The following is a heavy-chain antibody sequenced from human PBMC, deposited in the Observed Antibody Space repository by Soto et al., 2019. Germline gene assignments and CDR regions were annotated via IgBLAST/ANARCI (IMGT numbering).Heavy chain of an antibody. CDR1: GVSMRNSY. D-gene: IGHD3-16*01. Sequence: SETLSLTCSVSGVSMRNSYWTWIRQSAGKGLEWIGRISTSGNTNYNPSLNSRLTMSLDTSKEQVSLKLTSVTAADTAVYSCARGGGVQALGEKWGQGTLVSVPS. V-gene: IGHV4-4*07. CDR3: ARGGGVQALGEK. CDR2: ISTSGNT. J-gene: IGHJ4*02.